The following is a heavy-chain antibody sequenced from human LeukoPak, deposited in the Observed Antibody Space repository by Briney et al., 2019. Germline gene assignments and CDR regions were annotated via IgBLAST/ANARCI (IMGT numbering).Heavy chain of an antibody. CDR3: ARVRTSCNPVCDYYYMDV. Sequence: PSETLSLTCAVSGASISHYSWRWIRQPPGKGLEWIGDIYASGSTSYNPSHTGRVTTSKDTSKNHFSLKLISVTAADTAVYYCARVRTSCNPVCDYYYMDVWGKGTTVTVSS. CDR2: IYASGST. CDR1: GASISHYS. D-gene: IGHD2-2*01. V-gene: IGHV4-59*01. J-gene: IGHJ6*03.